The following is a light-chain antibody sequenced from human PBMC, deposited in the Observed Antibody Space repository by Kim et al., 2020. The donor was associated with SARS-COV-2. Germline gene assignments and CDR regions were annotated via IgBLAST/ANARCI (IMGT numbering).Light chain of an antibody. J-gene: IGLJ3*02. V-gene: IGLV7-46*01. CDR2: ETT. CDR1: PGAVTSGHY. Sequence: GVTVPLPGGSSPGAVTSGHYPYWFQQKPCQAPRTLIYETTDKHSWTPALFSGSLVGGKAALTLSGAQPEDEAEYYCLLSYSDARMFGGGTQLTVL. CDR3: LLSYSDARM.